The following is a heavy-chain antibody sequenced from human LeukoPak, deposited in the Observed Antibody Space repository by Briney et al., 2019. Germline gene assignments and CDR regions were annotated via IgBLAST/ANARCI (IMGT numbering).Heavy chain of an antibody. CDR1: GGSINNYY. CDR3: ARDWGVPAAPESWFDP. V-gene: IGHV4-59*12. J-gene: IGHJ5*02. D-gene: IGHD2-2*01. Sequence: SETLSLTCTVSGGSINNYYWSWIRQPPGKGLEWIGYTYYSGSGSTNYNPSLKSRVTISVDTSKNQFSLKLSSVTAADTAVYYCARDWGVPAAPESWFDPWGQGTLVTVSS. CDR2: TYYSGSGST.